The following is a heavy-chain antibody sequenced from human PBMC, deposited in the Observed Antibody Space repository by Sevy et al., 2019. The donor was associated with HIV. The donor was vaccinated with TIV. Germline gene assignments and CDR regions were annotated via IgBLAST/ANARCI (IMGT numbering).Heavy chain of an antibody. V-gene: IGHV3-11*01. Sequence: GGSLRLSCQASGFTFSDYYMSWVRQAPGKGLEWVSYISGRGTESYSVDSVRGRFTISRDKAKKSLYLQMNSLRAEDADVYYCTRDSGDTVDYILQYWGQGTLVTVSS. CDR2: ISGRGTES. D-gene: IGHD3-10*01. J-gene: IGHJ4*02. CDR1: GFTFSDYY. CDR3: TRDSGDTVDYILQY.